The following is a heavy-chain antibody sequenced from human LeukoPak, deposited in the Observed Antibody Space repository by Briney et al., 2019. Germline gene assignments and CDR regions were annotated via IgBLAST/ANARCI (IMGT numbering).Heavy chain of an antibody. Sequence: SETLSLTGNVSGGAVTGSTYYWPWIRQPTGKGLEWIRSMYYSGSTFYTPSLKSRVTISVDTSKNHFSLRLTSVTAADTATYYCARHYYDNTGYYYLDYWGQGTLVTVSS. V-gene: IGHV4-39*02. J-gene: IGHJ4*02. CDR3: ARHYYDNTGYYYLDY. CDR2: MYYSGST. D-gene: IGHD3-22*01. CDR1: GGAVTGSTYY.